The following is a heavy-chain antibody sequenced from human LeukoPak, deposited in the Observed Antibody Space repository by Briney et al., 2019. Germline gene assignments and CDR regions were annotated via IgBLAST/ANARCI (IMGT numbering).Heavy chain of an antibody. CDR2: ISSSGNT. V-gene: IGHV3-23*01. J-gene: IGHJ4*02. Sequence: GGSLRLSCEASGFTFGRSAMTWVRQTPEKGLEWFSSISSSGNTYYADSVKGRFTISRDNSKNLVNLQMNSLRAEDTAIYYCVKGRMSEDGLDFWGQGSLVTVSS. CDR3: VKGRMSEDGLDF. D-gene: IGHD5-24*01. CDR1: GFTFGRSA.